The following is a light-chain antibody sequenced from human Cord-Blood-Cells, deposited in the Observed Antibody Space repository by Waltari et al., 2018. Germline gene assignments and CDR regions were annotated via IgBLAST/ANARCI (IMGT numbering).Light chain of an antibody. Sequence: QSALTPPPSASGSPGQSVTISCTGTSRDVGGYNSVSWYQQHPGKAPKLMIYEVSKRHSGVPDRFSSSKSGNTASLTVSGLQAEDEADYYCSSYAGSNNYVFGTGTKVTVL. J-gene: IGLJ1*01. V-gene: IGLV2-8*01. CDR3: SSYAGSNNYV. CDR1: SRDVGGYNS. CDR2: EVS.